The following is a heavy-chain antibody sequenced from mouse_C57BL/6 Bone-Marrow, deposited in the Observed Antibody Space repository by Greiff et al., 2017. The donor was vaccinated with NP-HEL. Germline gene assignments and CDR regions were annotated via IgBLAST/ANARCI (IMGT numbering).Heavy chain of an antibody. J-gene: IGHJ3*01. CDR1: GYTFTDSN. V-gene: IGHV1-18*01. Sequence: VQLQQSGPELVKPGASVKIPCKASGYTFTDSNMAWVNQSHGKSLEWIGDINPNNVGTIYNQKLKGKATLPVDKSSSTAYLELRSLTSEDTADYDCARRYYGSSPAWFAYWGQGTLGTVSA. CDR2: INPNNVGT. D-gene: IGHD1-1*01. CDR3: ARRYYGSSPAWFAY.